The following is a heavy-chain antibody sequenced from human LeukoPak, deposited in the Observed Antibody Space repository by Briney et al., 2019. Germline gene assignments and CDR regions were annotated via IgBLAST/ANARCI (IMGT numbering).Heavy chain of an antibody. CDR2: IYYSGST. D-gene: IGHD3-22*01. CDR1: GGSISSSSYY. J-gene: IGHJ3*02. V-gene: IGHV4-39*07. Sequence: SETLSLTCTVSGGSISSSSYYWGWIRQPPGKGLEWIGSIYYSGSTYYNPSLESRVTISVDTSKNQFSLKLSSVTAADTAVYYCARGGYYYDSSGYHDAFDIWGQGTMVTVSS. CDR3: ARGGYYYDSSGYHDAFDI.